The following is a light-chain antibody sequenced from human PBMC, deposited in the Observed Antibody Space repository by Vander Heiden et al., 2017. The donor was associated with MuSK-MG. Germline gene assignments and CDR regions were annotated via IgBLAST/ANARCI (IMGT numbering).Light chain of an antibody. Sequence: ELVLTQSPPTLSLSPGARATLSCRASQSVSSYLAWYQQKPGQAPRLLIYDASNRATGIPARFSGSGSGTDFTRTISSLEPEDFAVYYCQQRCNWPLTFGGGTKVEIK. CDR1: QSVSSY. J-gene: IGKJ4*01. V-gene: IGKV3-11*01. CDR3: QQRCNWPLT. CDR2: DAS.